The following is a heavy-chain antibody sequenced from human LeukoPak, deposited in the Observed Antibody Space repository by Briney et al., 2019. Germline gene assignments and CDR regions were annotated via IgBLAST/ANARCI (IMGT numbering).Heavy chain of an antibody. D-gene: IGHD4-17*01. CDR2: IYYSGST. CDR3: ARWSTVSTFDY. CDR1: GGSISSSSYY. V-gene: IGHV4-39*01. Sequence: SETLSLTCTVSGGSISSSSYYWGWIRQPPGKGLEWIGSIYYSGSTYYNPSLKSRVTISVDTSKNQFSLKLSSVTAADTAVYYCARWSTVSTFDYWAREPWSPSPQ. J-gene: IGHJ4*02.